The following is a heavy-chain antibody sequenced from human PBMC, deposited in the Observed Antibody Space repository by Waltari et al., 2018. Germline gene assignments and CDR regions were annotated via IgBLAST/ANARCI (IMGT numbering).Heavy chain of an antibody. CDR2: TSGSGTT. CDR1: GFIVSSHY. Sequence: EVQLVESGGGLIQPGGSLRLSCAASGFIVSSHYMLWVRQAPGRGREWVSATSGSGTTYYAESVKGRFTVSRDNSKNTLYLQMNSLRVEDTAFYYCAGRGEEAPGASGWAWGYGFWGQGTLVTVSS. CDR3: AGRGEEAPGASGWAWGYGF. V-gene: IGHV3-53*01. D-gene: IGHD2-2*01. J-gene: IGHJ4*02.